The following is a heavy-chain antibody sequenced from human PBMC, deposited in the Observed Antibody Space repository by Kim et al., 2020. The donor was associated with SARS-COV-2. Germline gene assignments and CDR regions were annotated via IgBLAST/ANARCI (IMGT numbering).Heavy chain of an antibody. V-gene: IGHV3-9*01. D-gene: IGHD6-13*01. CDR1: GFTFDDYA. J-gene: IGHJ5*02. CDR3: AKDAGSSWSPSPFNWFDP. Sequence: GGSLRLSCAASGFTFDDYAMHWVRQAPGKGLEWVSGISWNSGSIGYADSVKGRFTISRDNAKNSLYLQMNSLRAEDTALYYCAKDAGSSWSPSPFNWFDPWGQGTLVTVSS. CDR2: ISWNSGSI.